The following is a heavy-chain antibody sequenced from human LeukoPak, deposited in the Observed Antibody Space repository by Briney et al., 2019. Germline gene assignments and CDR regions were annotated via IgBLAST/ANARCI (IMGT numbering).Heavy chain of an antibody. J-gene: IGHJ6*02. CDR3: ARGGRYCTNGVCYTYYYYYGMDV. CDR2: INHSGST. Sequence: SETLSLTCAVYGGSFSGYYWSWIRQPPGKGLEWIGEINHSGSTNYNPSLKSRVTISVDTSKNQFSLKLSSVTAADTAVYYCARGGRYCTNGVCYTYYYYYGMDVWGQGTTVTVSS. V-gene: IGHV4-34*01. CDR1: GGSFSGYY. D-gene: IGHD2-8*01.